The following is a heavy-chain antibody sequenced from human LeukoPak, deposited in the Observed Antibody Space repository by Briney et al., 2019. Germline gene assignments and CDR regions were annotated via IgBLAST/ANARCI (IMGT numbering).Heavy chain of an antibody. V-gene: IGHV3-53*05. Sequence: GGSLRRSGAASGVTVSNNYMNWVGQAPGKGLEWVSVIYSGGITYYADSLTGRFTISRDNSKNTLYLQMNSLRAEDTAVYYCAKDLGGDSHDYWGQGTLVSVSS. CDR2: IYSGGIT. CDR1: GVTVSNNY. J-gene: IGHJ4*02. D-gene: IGHD2-21*02. CDR3: AKDLGGDSHDY.